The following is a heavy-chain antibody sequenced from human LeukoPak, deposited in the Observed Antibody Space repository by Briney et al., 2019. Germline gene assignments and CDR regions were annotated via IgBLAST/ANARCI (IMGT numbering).Heavy chain of an antibody. CDR2: INPSGGST. Sequence: ASVKVSCTASGYTFTSYYMHWVRQAPGQGLEWMGIINPSGGSTSYAQKFQGRVTMTRDTSTSTVYMELSSLRSEDTAVYYCAYSGYDSNFDYWGQGTLVTVSS. CDR1: GYTFTSYY. J-gene: IGHJ4*02. CDR3: AYSGYDSNFDY. V-gene: IGHV1-46*01. D-gene: IGHD5-12*01.